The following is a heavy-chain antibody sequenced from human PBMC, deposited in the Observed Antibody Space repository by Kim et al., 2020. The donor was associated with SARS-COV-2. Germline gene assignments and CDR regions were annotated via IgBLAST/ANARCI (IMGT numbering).Heavy chain of an antibody. V-gene: IGHV4-34*01. CDR1: GGSFSGYY. D-gene: IGHD3-3*01. CDR2: INHSGST. CDR3: ARNPQRIRFRLAIIG. Sequence: SETLSLTCAVYGGSFSGYYWSWIRQPPGKGLEWIGEINHSGSTNYNPSLKSRVTISVDTSKNQFSLKLSSVTAADTAVYYCARNPQRIRFRLAIIGWGQGTLVTVSS. J-gene: IGHJ4*02.